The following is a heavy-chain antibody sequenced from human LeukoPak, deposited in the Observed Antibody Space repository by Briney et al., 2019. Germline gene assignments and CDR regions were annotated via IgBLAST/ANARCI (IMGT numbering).Heavy chain of an antibody. CDR3: AREGIAAADPPGNWFDP. D-gene: IGHD6-13*01. CDR2: ISYDGSNK. CDR1: GFTFSSYA. J-gene: IGHJ5*02. V-gene: IGHV3-30-3*01. Sequence: GRSLRLSCAASGFTFSSYAMHWVRQAPGKGLEWVAVISYDGSNKYYADSVKGRFTISRDNSKNTLYLQMNSLRAEDTAVYYCAREGIAAADPPGNWFDPWGQGTLVTVSS.